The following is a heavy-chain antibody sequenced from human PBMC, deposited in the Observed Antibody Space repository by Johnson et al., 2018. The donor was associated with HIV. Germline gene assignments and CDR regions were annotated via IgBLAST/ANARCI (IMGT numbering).Heavy chain of an antibody. V-gene: IGHV3-13*01. Sequence: VQLVESGGGVVQPGGSLRLSCAASGFTVSRNYMNWVRQAPGKGLEWVSVIGTAGDTYYPGSVKGRFTISRENAKNSLYLQMNSLRAGDTAVYYCARANRGRNDAFDIWGQGTVVTVSS. J-gene: IGHJ3*02. CDR2: IGTAGDT. D-gene: IGHD2-15*01. CDR1: GFTVSRNY. CDR3: ARANRGRNDAFDI.